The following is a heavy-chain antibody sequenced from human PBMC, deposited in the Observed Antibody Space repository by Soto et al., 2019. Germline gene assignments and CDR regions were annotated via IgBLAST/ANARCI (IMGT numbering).Heavy chain of an antibody. D-gene: IGHD3-22*01. Sequence: PGESLKISCKGSGYSFTSYWISWVRQMPGKGLEWMGRIDPSDSYTNYSPSFQGHVTISADKSISTAYLQWSSLKASDTAMYYCARYYYDSSGFANYYYYYGMDVWGQGATVTVSS. V-gene: IGHV5-10-1*01. J-gene: IGHJ6*02. CDR1: GYSFTSYW. CDR3: ARYYYDSSGFANYYYYYGMDV. CDR2: IDPSDSYT.